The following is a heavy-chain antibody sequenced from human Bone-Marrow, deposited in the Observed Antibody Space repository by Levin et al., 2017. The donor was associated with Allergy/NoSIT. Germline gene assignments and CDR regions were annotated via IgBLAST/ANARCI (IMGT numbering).Heavy chain of an antibody. D-gene: IGHD3-22*01. J-gene: IGHJ4*02. V-gene: IGHV1-2*02. Sequence: ASVKVSCKASGYSFTDYYLFWVRQAPGQGPEWMGWINPKTGGTKFAQRFQGRVAMTGDTSVSTAYMELSSLRSDDSAVYYCARDFHNVLDSGAYPELGYWGQGTLVTVSS. CDR2: INPKTGGT. CDR1: GYSFTDYY. CDR3: ARDFHNVLDSGAYPELGY.